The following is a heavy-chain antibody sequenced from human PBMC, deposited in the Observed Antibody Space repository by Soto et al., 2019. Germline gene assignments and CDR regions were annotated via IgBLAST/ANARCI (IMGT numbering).Heavy chain of an antibody. Sequence: QVQLVQSGAEVKKPGSSVKVSCKASGVTFSTYAISWVRQAPGQGLEWMGGFIPIFGAADYAQNFKGRVTIAADESTSKAYMVLSSLRAEDTAVYDCASHRDNYYYDGMDVLGQGSTVTVSS. CDR3: ASHRDNYYYDGMDV. J-gene: IGHJ6*02. V-gene: IGHV1-69*12. CDR2: FIPIFGAA. CDR1: GVTFSTYA.